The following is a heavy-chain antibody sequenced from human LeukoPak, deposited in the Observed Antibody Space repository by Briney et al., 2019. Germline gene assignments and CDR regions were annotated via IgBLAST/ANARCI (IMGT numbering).Heavy chain of an antibody. CDR1: GYTFSDFY. Sequence: ASVKVSCKTSGYTFSDFYIHWVRQVPGQGLEWMGWISPHSGSTSYKQHFQGRVTMTRDTSISTVHMELNSLTSDDTALYFCVRDPIRYSDSSPAFDIWGQGTMVTV. J-gene: IGHJ3*02. V-gene: IGHV1-2*02. CDR2: ISPHSGST. CDR3: VRDPIRYSDSSPAFDI. D-gene: IGHD6-6*01.